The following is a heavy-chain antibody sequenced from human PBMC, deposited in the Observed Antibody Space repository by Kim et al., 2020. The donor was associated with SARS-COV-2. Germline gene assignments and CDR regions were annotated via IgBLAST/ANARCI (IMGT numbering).Heavy chain of an antibody. Sequence: SVKGRFTTSRDNAKNTLYLQMNSLRAEDTAVYYCARDRLVVTATHNWFDPWGQGTLVTVSS. J-gene: IGHJ5*02. D-gene: IGHD2-21*02. V-gene: IGHV3-74*01. CDR3: ARDRLVVTATHNWFDP.